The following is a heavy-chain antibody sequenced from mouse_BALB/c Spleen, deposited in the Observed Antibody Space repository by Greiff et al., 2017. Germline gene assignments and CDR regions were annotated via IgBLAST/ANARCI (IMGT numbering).Heavy chain of an antibody. D-gene: IGHD1-1*01. CDR1: GYTFTSYW. Sequence: VKLMESGAELAKPGASVKMSCKASGYTFTSYWMHWVKQRPGQGLEWIGYINPSTGYTEYNQKFKDKATLTADKSSSTAYMQLSSLTSEDSAVYYCARADGGSRPPYYAMDYWGQGTSVTVSS. J-gene: IGHJ4*01. CDR2: INPSTGYT. V-gene: IGHV1-7*01. CDR3: ARADGGSRPPYYAMDY.